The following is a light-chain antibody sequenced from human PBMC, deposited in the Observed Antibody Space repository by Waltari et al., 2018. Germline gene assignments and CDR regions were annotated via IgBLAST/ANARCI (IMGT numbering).Light chain of an antibody. J-gene: IGKJ2*01. CDR2: WAS. CDR3: QQYFSAPYT. Sequence: DIVMTQSPDSLAVSLGERATVHCRSSQSVLYSSNNNNYITWYQQKPGQPPKLRIYWASTRESGVPDRFSGSGSGTDFTLTISSLQAEDVAVYYCQQYFSAPYTFGQGTKLEIK. CDR1: QSVLYSSNNNNY. V-gene: IGKV4-1*01.